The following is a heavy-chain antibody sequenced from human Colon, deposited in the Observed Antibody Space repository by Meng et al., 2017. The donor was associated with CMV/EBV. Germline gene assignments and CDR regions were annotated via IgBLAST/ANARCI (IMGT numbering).Heavy chain of an antibody. D-gene: IGHD1-26*01. J-gene: IGHJ4*02. CDR2: MYFSGIA. V-gene: IGHV4-39*07. CDR3: ARDLTNKWFYY. Sequence: QMQAQDSGTGSVHPSDTLSLTGNATGGPISSGSHSWAWFRQPPGKRLEWIGSMYFSGIADYNPSLKSRVTISLHATQKQFSLRLTSVTAADSAVYFCARDLTNKWFYYWGQGTLVTVSS. CDR1: GGPISSGSHS.